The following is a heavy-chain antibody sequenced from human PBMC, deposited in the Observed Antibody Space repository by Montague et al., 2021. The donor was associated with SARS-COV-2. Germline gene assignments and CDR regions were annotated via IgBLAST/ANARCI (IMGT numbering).Heavy chain of an antibody. V-gene: IGHV4-39*01. Sequence: SETLSLTCTVSGGSISSSSYYWGWIRQPPGKGLEWIGNIYYSGSTXYNSSLQSRVTISVDTSKNQFSLRLRSVTAADTSVYYCARHSRFCPNAVCYAFGYWGQGTLVTVSS. CDR3: ARHSRFCPNAVCYAFGY. CDR2: IYYSGST. J-gene: IGHJ4*02. CDR1: GGSISSSSYY. D-gene: IGHD2-8*01.